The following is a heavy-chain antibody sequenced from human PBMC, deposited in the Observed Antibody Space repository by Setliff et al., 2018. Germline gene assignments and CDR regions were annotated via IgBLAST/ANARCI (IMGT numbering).Heavy chain of an antibody. V-gene: IGHV4-61*02. J-gene: IGHJ4*02. CDR1: GDSISSGSYY. CDR3: ARRETYYNFWSGYYAY. Sequence: TSETLSLTCTVSGDSISSGSYYWTWIRQPAGQGLEWIGRIYTTGITNYNASLKSRVTISVDTSKNQFSLKLSSVTAADTAVYYCARRETYYNFWSGYYAYWGQGTLVTVSS. D-gene: IGHD3-3*01. CDR2: IYTTGIT.